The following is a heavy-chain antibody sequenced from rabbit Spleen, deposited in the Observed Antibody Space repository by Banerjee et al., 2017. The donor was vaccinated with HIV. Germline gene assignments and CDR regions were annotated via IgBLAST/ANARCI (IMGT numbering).Heavy chain of an antibody. D-gene: IGHD1-1*01. J-gene: IGHJ2*01. CDR2: INVDSSGST. Sequence: QSLEESGGDLVKPGASLTLTCTASGLDFSSSYWICWFRQAPGKGPEWIACINVDSSGSTYYASWAKGRFTISKTSSTTVTLQMTSLTAADTATYFCARNAYFGRYYGDTFDPWGPGTLVTVS. V-gene: IGHV1S40*01. CDR1: GLDFSSSYW. CDR3: ARNAYFGRYYGDTFDP.